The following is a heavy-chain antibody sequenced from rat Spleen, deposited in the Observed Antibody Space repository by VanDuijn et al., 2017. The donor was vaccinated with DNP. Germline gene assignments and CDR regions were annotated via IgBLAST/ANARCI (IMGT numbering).Heavy chain of an antibody. CDR1: GFIFSDYN. V-gene: IGHV5S10*01. J-gene: IGHJ3*01. CDR3: AKPASYGGYWFAY. Sequence: EVQLIESGGGLVQPGKSMKLSCAASGFIFSDYNMAWVRQAPKKGLEWVATIINDGKRTYYRDSVKGRFTISRDNAKSILYLQTDSLRSEDTATYYCAKPASYGGYWFAYWGQGTLVSVSS. D-gene: IGHD1-11*01. CDR2: IINDGKRT.